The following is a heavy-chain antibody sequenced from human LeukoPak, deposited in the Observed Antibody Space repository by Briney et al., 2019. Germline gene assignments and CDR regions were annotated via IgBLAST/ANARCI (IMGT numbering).Heavy chain of an antibody. V-gene: IGHV3-15*01. CDR2: IRSKRDGGTT. D-gene: IGHD6-19*01. CDR3: TTGFGSDWYY. J-gene: IGHJ4*02. Sequence: GGSLRLSCAVSGFSSSGVWMSWVRQAPGKGLEWIGHIRSKRDGGTTDYTSPVRGRFSISRDDKRNTLYLQMNSLETEDTGLYYCTTGFGSDWYYWGQGTPVTVTS. CDR1: GFSSSGVW.